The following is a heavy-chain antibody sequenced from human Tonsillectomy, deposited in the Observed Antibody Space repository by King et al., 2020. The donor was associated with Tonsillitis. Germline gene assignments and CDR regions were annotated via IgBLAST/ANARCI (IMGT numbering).Heavy chain of an antibody. Sequence: VQLQQWGAGLLKPSETLSLTCAVYGGSFSGYYWSWIRQPPGKGLEWIGEINHSGSTNYNPSLKSRVTISVDTSKNQFSLKLSSVTAADTAVYYCARGKWYSSSWYFGYWGQGTLVTVSS. CDR1: GGSFSGYY. J-gene: IGHJ4*02. D-gene: IGHD6-13*01. CDR3: ARGKWYSSSWYFGY. V-gene: IGHV4-34*01. CDR2: INHSGST.